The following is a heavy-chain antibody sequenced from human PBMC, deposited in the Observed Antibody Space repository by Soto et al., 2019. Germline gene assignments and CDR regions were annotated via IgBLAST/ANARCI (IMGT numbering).Heavy chain of an antibody. CDR3: ARHEPRWSWFDP. J-gene: IGHJ5*02. CDR1: GGSISSSSYY. D-gene: IGHD2-15*01. Sequence: QLQLQESGPGLVKPSETLSLTCTVSGGSISSSSYYWGWIRQPPGKGLEWIGSIYYSGSTYYNPSLKSRVTISVDTSKNQFSLKLSSVTAADTAVYYCARHEPRWSWFDPWGQGTLVTVSS. CDR2: IYYSGST. V-gene: IGHV4-39*01.